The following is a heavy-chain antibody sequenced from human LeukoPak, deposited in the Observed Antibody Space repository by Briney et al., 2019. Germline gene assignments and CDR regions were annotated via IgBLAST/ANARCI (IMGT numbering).Heavy chain of an antibody. CDR1: GYTCTSYA. D-gene: IGHD1-26*01. V-gene: IGHV7-4-1*02. CDR3: ARGGGSYYGSPRPNDIDY. J-gene: IGHJ4*02. Sequence: ASVKVSCKASGYTCTSYAMNWVRQAPGQGLEWMGWINTNTGNPTYAQGFTGRFVFSLDTSVSTAYLQISSLKAEDTAVYYCARGGGSYYGSPRPNDIDYWGQGTLVTVSS. CDR2: INTNTGNP.